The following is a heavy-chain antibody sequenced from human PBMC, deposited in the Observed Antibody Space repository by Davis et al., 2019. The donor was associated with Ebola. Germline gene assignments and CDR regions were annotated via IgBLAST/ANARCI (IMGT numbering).Heavy chain of an antibody. CDR2: ISYDGSNK. CDR1: GFTFSSYA. J-gene: IGHJ4*02. Sequence: PGGSLRLSCAASGFTFSSYAMHWVRQAPGKGLEWVAVISYDGSNKYYADSVKGRFTISRDNSKNTLYLQMNSLRAEDTAVYYCARDGTVVTPGGFDYWGQGTLVTVSS. D-gene: IGHD4-23*01. CDR3: ARDGTVVTPGGFDY. V-gene: IGHV3-30-3*01.